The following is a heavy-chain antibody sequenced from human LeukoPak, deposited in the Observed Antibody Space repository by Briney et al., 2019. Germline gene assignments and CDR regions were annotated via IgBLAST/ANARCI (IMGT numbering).Heavy chain of an antibody. Sequence: SETLSLTCTVSGGSISSYYWSWIRQPPGKGLEWIGYIYYSGSTNYNPSLKSRVTISVDTSKNQFSLKLSSVTAADTAVYYCARGRKSSGWYWFDPWGQGTLVTVSS. CDR1: GGSISSYY. CDR2: IYYSGST. J-gene: IGHJ5*02. D-gene: IGHD6-19*01. V-gene: IGHV4-59*12. CDR3: ARGRKSSGWYWFDP.